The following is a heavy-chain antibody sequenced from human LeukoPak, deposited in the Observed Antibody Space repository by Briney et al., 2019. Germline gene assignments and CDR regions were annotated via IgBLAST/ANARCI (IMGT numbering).Heavy chain of an antibody. Sequence: ASVKVSCKASAYTFTGYYINWVRQAPGQGPEWMGLMNPTSGGTEYTQKFQGRVSMTRDTSTSTAYMELSSLRSDDTAIYYCAMDVGVPGRSNALDYWGQGTLVTVSS. CDR3: AMDVGVPGRSNALDY. CDR2: MNPTSGGT. D-gene: IGHD2-2*03. V-gene: IGHV1-2*02. CDR1: AYTFTGYY. J-gene: IGHJ4*02.